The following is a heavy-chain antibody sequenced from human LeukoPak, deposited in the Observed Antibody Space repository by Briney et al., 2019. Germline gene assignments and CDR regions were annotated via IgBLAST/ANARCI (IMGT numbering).Heavy chain of an antibody. Sequence: GSLRLSCAASEFTFSRYWMSWVRQAPGKGLEWVANIEQDGSEKYYVDSVKGRFTISRDNAKNSVYLQMNSLRAEDTAVYYCARGGGFLEWLLWPFDYWGQGTLVTVSS. CDR2: IEQDGSEK. V-gene: IGHV3-7*01. CDR3: ARGGGFLEWLLWPFDY. D-gene: IGHD3-3*01. CDR1: EFTFSRYW. J-gene: IGHJ4*02.